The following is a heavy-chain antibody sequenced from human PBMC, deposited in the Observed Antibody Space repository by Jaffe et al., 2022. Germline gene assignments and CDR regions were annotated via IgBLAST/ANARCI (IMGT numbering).Heavy chain of an antibody. CDR3: ARLSRGTGWYVGFDY. CDR1: GYSFTTYW. Sequence: EVQLVQSGAEVKKPGESLKISCKGSGYSFTTYWIAWVRQMPGKGLEWMGIIYPGDSDTTYSPSFQGQVTISADKSISTAYLQWNSLKASDTAMYYCARLSRGTGWYVGFDYWGQGTLVTVSS. V-gene: IGHV5-51*03. D-gene: IGHD6-19*01. CDR2: IYPGDSDT. J-gene: IGHJ4*02.